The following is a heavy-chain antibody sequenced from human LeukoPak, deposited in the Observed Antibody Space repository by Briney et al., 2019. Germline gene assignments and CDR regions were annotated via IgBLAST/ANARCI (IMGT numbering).Heavy chain of an antibody. V-gene: IGHV1-3*01. CDR2: INAGNGNT. CDR1: GYTFTTYD. D-gene: IGHD3-10*01. CDR3: ARAHGSGSYYPSFDY. Sequence: ASVKVSCKVSGYTFTTYDMHWVRQAPGQRLEWMGCINAGNGNTKYSQKFQGRVTITRDTFASTAHMELSSLRSEDTAVYYCARAHGSGSYYPSFDYWGQGTLVTVSS. J-gene: IGHJ4*02.